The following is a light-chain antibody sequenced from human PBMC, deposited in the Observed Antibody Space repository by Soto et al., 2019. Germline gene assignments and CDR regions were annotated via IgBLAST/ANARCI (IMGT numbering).Light chain of an antibody. J-gene: IGKJ5*01. CDR1: RTISNY. CDR3: QQSYSTPIT. CDR2: AAS. Sequence: DIQMTQSPSSLSASVGDRVTITFRASRTISNYLNWYQQIPGKAPKSLIYAASNLQTGVPSRFSGSGSGTDFTLTISSLQPEDFAAYYCQQSYSTPITFGQGTRLEIK. V-gene: IGKV1-39*01.